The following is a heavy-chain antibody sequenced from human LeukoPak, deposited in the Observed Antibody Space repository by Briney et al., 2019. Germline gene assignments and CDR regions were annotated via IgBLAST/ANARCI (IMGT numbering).Heavy chain of an antibody. D-gene: IGHD4-17*01. J-gene: IGHJ4*02. CDR3: ARDTHGDYGFLFDY. V-gene: IGHV1-18*04. Sequence: ASVKVSCKASGYTFTSYGISWVRQAPGQGLEWMGWISAYNGNTNYAQKLQGKVTMTTDTSTSTAYMELRSLRSDDTAVYYCARDTHGDYGFLFDYWGQGTLVTVSS. CDR1: GYTFTSYG. CDR2: ISAYNGNT.